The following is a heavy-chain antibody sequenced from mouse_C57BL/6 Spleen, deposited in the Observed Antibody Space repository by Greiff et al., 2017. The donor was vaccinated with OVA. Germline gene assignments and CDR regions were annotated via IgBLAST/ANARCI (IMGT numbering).Heavy chain of an antibody. Sequence: DVQLVESGGGLVQPGGSLKLSCAASGFTFSDYGMAWVRQAPRKGPEWVAFISNLAYSIYYADTVTGRFTISRENAKNTLYREMSSLRSEDTAMYYCARKDGTDYAMDYWGQGTSVTVSS. CDR1: GFTFSDYG. CDR3: ARKDGTDYAMDY. V-gene: IGHV5-15*01. D-gene: IGHD3-3*01. J-gene: IGHJ4*01. CDR2: ISNLAYSI.